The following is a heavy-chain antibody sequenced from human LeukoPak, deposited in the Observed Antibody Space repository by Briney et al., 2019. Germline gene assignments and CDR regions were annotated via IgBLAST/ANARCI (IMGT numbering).Heavy chain of an antibody. D-gene: IGHD5-18*01. CDR3: ARELEHTAMAGYFDY. Sequence: SETLSLTCTVSGGSISGYYWSWIRQPPGKGLEWVGYISYSGSTNYNPSLKSRVTISVDTSKNQFSLKLSSVTAADTAVYYCARELEHTAMAGYFDYWGQGTLVTVSS. V-gene: IGHV4-59*01. CDR1: GGSISGYY. CDR2: ISYSGST. J-gene: IGHJ4*02.